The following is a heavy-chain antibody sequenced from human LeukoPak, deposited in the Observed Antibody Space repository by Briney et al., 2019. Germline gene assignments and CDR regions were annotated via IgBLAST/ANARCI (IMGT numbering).Heavy chain of an antibody. CDR3: ARASSYGYLRPYYFDY. J-gene: IGHJ4*02. Sequence: GASVKVSCKASGGTFSSYAISWVRQAPGQGLEWMGGIIPIFGTANYAQKFLGRVTITADESTSTAYMELSSLRSEDTAVYYCARASSYGYLRPYYFDYWGQGTLVTVSS. V-gene: IGHV1-69*13. CDR2: IIPIFGTA. D-gene: IGHD5-18*01. CDR1: GGTFSSYA.